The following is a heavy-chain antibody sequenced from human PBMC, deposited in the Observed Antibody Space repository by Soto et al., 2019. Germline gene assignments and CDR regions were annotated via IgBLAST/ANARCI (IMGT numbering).Heavy chain of an antibody. CDR3: ARDIVVVVAASDAFDI. V-gene: IGHV3-33*01. CDR1: GFTFSSYG. D-gene: IGHD2-15*01. CDR2: IWYDGSNK. J-gene: IGHJ3*02. Sequence: GESLKISCAASGFTFSSYGMHWVRQAPGKGLEWVAVIWYDGSNKYYADSVKGRFTISRDNSKNTLYLQMNSLRAEDTAVYYCARDIVVVVAASDAFDIWGQGTMVTVSS.